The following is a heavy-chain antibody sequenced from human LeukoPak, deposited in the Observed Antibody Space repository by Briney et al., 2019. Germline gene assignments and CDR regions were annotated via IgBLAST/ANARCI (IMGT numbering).Heavy chain of an antibody. CDR1: GFSVSSNY. J-gene: IGHJ4*02. CDR2: IYSVGNT. V-gene: IGHV3-66*02. CDR3: ARDGGEHYYKN. D-gene: IGHD3-10*01. Sequence: PGGSLRLSCAASGFSVSSNYMSWVRQAPGKGLEWFSVIYSVGNTYYADSVKGRFTISRDNSKNTLYLQMNSLRAEDTAVYYCARDGGEHYYKNWGQGALVTVSS.